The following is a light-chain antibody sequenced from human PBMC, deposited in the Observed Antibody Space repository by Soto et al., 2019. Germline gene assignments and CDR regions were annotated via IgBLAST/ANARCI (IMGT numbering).Light chain of an antibody. J-gene: IGKJ5*01. CDR3: QQYNNWPPIT. V-gene: IGKV3-15*01. CDR1: QSVSSS. Sequence: DIVLTPSPCTLSLSPGERATLSCRAIQSVSSSKLAWYQQKPGQAPRLLIYGASTRATGIPARFSGSGSGTEFTLTISSLQSEDFAVYFCQQYNNWPPITFGQGTRLEI. CDR2: GAS.